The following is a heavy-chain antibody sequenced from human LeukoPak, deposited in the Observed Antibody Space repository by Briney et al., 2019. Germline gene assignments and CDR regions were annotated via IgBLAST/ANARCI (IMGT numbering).Heavy chain of an antibody. V-gene: IGHV4-38-2*01. J-gene: IGHJ4*02. CDR1: GYTISSGYY. Sequence: PSETLSLTCAVSGYTISSGYYWGWIRQPPGKGLEWIGSIFHSGSTYYNPSLKSRVTISVDTSKNQFSLKLRSVTAAETAVYYCARRATTDYYFDNWGQGTLVTVSS. CDR3: ARRATTDYYFDN. CDR2: IFHSGST. D-gene: IGHD5-12*01.